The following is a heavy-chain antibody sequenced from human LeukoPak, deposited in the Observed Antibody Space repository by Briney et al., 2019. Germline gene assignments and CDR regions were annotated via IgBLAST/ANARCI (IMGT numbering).Heavy chain of an antibody. D-gene: IGHD2-15*01. CDR3: ARAAGYCSGGSCYTLYYFDY. J-gene: IGHJ4*02. Sequence: ASVKVPCKASGYTFTSYGISWVRQAPGQGLEWMGWISAYNGNTNYAQKLQGRVTMTTDTSTSTAYMELRSLRSDDTAVYYCARAAGYCSGGSCYTLYYFDYWGQGTLVTVSS. CDR2: ISAYNGNT. CDR1: GYTFTSYG. V-gene: IGHV1-18*01.